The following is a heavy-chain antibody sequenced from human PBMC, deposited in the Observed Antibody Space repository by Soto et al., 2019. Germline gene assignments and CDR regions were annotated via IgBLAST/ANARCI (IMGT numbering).Heavy chain of an antibody. CDR1: GFTFSDYY. V-gene: IGHV3-11*05. J-gene: IGHJ4*02. CDR3: ARVEQEPNYDSSGYYFYYFDY. Sequence: GGSLRLSCAASGFTFSDYYMSWIRQAPGKGLEWVSYISSSSSYTNYADSVKGRFTISRDNAKNSLYLQMNSLRAEDTAVYYCARVEQEPNYDSSGYYFYYFDYWGQGTLVTVSS. D-gene: IGHD3-22*01. CDR2: ISSSSSYT.